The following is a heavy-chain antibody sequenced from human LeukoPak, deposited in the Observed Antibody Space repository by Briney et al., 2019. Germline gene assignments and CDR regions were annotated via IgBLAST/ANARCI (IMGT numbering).Heavy chain of an antibody. V-gene: IGHV5-51*01. D-gene: IGHD3/OR15-3a*01. J-gene: IGHJ6*02. Sequence: GESLKISCKGSGYSFTSYWIGWVRQMAGKGLEWMGIIYPGDSDTRYSPFFQGQVTISADKSISTAYLQWSSLKASDTAMYYCATPYGTGSYYYGMDVWGQGTTVTVSS. CDR1: GYSFTSYW. CDR3: ATPYGTGSYYYGMDV. CDR2: IYPGDSDT.